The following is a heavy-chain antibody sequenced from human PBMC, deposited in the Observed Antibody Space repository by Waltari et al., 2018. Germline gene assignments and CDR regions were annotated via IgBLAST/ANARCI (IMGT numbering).Heavy chain of an antibody. Sequence: EVQLVESGGGLIQPGGSLRLSCAASGFTVSSNYMSWVRQAPGKGLEWVSVIYSGGSTYYADSVKGRFTISRDNSKNTLYLQMNSLRAEDTAVYYCARALNQKLLAFDIWGQGTMVTVSS. CDR3: ARALNQKLLAFDI. D-gene: IGHD2-15*01. CDR2: IYSGGST. J-gene: IGHJ3*02. V-gene: IGHV3-53*01. CDR1: GFTVSSNY.